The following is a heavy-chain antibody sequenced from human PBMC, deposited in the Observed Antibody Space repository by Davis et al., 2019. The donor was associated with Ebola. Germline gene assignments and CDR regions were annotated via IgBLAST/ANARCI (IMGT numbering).Heavy chain of an antibody. D-gene: IGHD1-7*01. CDR2: IYSGGST. CDR1: GFTVSSNY. Sequence: GGSLRLSCAASGFTVSSNYMSWVRQAPGKGLEWVSVIYSGGSTYYADSVKGRFTISRDNSKNTLYLQMNSLRAEDTAVYYCAGNYRYYYYGMDVWGQGTTVTVSS. J-gene: IGHJ6*02. V-gene: IGHV3-66*01. CDR3: AGNYRYYYYGMDV.